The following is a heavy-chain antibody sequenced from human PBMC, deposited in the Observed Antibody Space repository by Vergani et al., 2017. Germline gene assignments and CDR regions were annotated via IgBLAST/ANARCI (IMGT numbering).Heavy chain of an antibody. D-gene: IGHD3-10*01. V-gene: IGHV4-59*02. CDR2: VSFRGDT. J-gene: IGHJ4*02. Sequence: QVKLQESGPGLVKPSETLSLTCTVSGSSVHSYYWSWIRQPPGKGLEWMGYVSFRGDTLYDPSVKGRMTISLNTSRNPFSLYLTSVTADDTAVYYFARSRIYYGEGSPDYWGQGTLVTVSS. CDR1: GSSVHSYY. CDR3: ARSRIYYGEGSPDY.